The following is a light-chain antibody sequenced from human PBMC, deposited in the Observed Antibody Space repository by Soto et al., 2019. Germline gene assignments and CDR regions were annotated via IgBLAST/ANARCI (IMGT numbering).Light chain of an antibody. Sequence: ETLLTQSPGTLSLSPGERATLSCRASEALGRNYLAWYQQKPGQAPRLLIHRIYIRAAGIPDRFTGSASGTDFTLTISRLEPEDFAVYYCQQYDNSPHTFGQGTRVEIK. CDR3: QQYDNSPHT. J-gene: IGKJ1*01. CDR1: EALGRNY. CDR2: RIY. V-gene: IGKV3-20*01.